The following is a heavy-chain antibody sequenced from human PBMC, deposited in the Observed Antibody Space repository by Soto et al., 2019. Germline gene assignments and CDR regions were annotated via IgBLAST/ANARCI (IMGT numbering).Heavy chain of an antibody. CDR2: ISGSGGST. CDR1: GCTFISYA. J-gene: IGHJ6*03. Sequence: GGSLRLSCAVSGCTFISYAMSWVRQAPGKGLEWVSAISGSGGSTYYADSVKGRFTISRDNSKNTLYLQMNSLRAEDTAVYYCAKGNDYYYYYMDVWGKGTTVTVSS. CDR3: AKGNDYYYYYMDV. V-gene: IGHV3-23*01.